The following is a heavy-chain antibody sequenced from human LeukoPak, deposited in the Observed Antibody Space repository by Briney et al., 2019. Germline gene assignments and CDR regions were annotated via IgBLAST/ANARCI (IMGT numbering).Heavy chain of an antibody. CDR1: GDFISSGDHY. D-gene: IGHD2-2*01. CDR3: VRGRSTGTIDY. Sequence: SETLSLTCTVSGDFISSGDHYWNWIRQAPGKGLEWIGYIFHSGSTYYNPSLRSRLTVSLDTSKNQFSLKLTSVTAADSVVYYCVRGRSTGTIDYWGQGTLVTVSS. V-gene: IGHV4-30-4*01. J-gene: IGHJ4*02. CDR2: IFHSGST.